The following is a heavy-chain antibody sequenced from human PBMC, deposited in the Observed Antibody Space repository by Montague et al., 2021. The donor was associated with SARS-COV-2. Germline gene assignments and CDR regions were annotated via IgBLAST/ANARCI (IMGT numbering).Heavy chain of an antibody. D-gene: IGHD6-13*01. CDR2: IYYSGST. CDR1: GGSVSSCCYN. Sequence: SETLSLTCTVSGGSVSSCCYNWSWIRQPPGKGLEWIGYIYYSGSTNYXLSLKSRVTISLDTSKNSFSLKLTSVTAADTAVYYCARVALAADDTRSDYWGQGTMVTVSS. CDR3: ARVALAADDTRSDY. V-gene: IGHV4-61*01. J-gene: IGHJ4*02.